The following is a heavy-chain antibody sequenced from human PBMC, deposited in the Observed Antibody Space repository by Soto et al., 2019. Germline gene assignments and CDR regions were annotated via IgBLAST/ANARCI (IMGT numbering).Heavy chain of an antibody. CDR2: IWYDGNYK. V-gene: IGHV3-33*01. CDR3: AREGAVAGSQDF. J-gene: IGHJ4*02. D-gene: IGHD6-19*01. Sequence: GGSLRLSCAASGFMFSDYGMHWVRQAPGKGLEWVAIIWYDGNYKYYSESAKGRFTISRDNSNNTLYLQMNNLRVEDTAVYFCAREGAVAGSQDFWGQGTLVTVSS. CDR1: GFMFSDYG.